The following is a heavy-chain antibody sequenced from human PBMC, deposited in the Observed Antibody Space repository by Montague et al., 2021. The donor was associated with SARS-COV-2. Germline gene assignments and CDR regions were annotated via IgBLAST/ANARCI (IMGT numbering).Heavy chain of an antibody. V-gene: IGHV6-1*01. Sequence: CAISGDSVVELRRRSDEHTSEPQSHLDFVCRLHYKNKRFDHYEVSMKXRIIIKADTSKNQFSLRLDSVTTEDTAVYYCARGDGLGPYTGYAFDIWGQGTLVTVSS. CDR1: GDSVVELRRR. CDR3: ARGDGLGPYTGYAFDI. J-gene: IGHJ3*02. CDR2: LHYKNKRFD. D-gene: IGHD3-16*01.